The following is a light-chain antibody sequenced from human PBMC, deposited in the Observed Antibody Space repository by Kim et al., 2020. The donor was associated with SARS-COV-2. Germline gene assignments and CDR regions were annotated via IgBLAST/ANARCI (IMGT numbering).Light chain of an antibody. CDR3: SAWDSSPGAWV. V-gene: IGLV10-54*01. J-gene: IGLJ3*02. Sequence: QAGLTQPPSVSKDLRQTATLTCTGNTNNVGNQGAAWLQQHQGHPPKLLSYRDSNRPSGISERLSASRSGNTASLTITGLQPEDEADYYCSAWDSSPGAWVFGGGTQRTVL. CDR1: TNNVGNQG. CDR2: RDS.